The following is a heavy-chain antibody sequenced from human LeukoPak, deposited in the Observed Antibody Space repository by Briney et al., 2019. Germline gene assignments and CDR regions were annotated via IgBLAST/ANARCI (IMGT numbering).Heavy chain of an antibody. J-gene: IGHJ6*02. V-gene: IGHV1-69*13. Sequence: ASVKVSCKASGGTFSSYAISWVRQAPGQGLEWMGGIIPIFGTANYAQKFQGRVTITADESTSTAYMELSSPRSEDTAVYYCARDQVVLRYSCMDVWGQGTTVTVSS. D-gene: IGHD3-9*01. CDR1: GGTFSSYA. CDR3: ARDQVVLRYSCMDV. CDR2: IIPIFGTA.